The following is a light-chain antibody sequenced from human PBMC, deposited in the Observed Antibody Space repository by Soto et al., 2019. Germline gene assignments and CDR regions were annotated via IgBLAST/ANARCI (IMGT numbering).Light chain of an antibody. V-gene: IGKV3-15*01. Sequence: EIVMTQSPATLSVSPGERATLSCRASQSISSNLAWYQQKPGQAPRLLIYGASTRATGIPAWFSGSGSGTEFTLTISSLQSEDFAVYYCQQYGSSPRTFGLGTKVDI. CDR1: QSISSN. CDR3: QQYGSSPRT. CDR2: GAS. J-gene: IGKJ1*01.